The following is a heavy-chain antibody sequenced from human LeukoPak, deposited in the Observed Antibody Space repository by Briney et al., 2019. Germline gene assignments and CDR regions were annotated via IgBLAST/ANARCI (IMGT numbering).Heavy chain of an antibody. Sequence: GGTLRLSRAASGFTFSSYGMSWVRQAPGKGLVWVARFYSDGGRTNYADSVKGRFTISGDNAKNTQYLQMSSLRAEDTAVYYCARSGRGGAFDIWGQGTMVTVSS. J-gene: IGHJ3*02. CDR2: FYSDGGRT. V-gene: IGHV3-74*01. D-gene: IGHD1-26*01. CDR1: GFTFSSYG. CDR3: ARSGRGGAFDI.